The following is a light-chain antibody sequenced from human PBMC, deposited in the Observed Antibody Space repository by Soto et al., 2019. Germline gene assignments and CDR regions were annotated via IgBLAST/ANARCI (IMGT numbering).Light chain of an antibody. Sequence: QSVLTQPPSASGTPGQRVTISCSGSSSNIGSNYVYWYQQLPGTAPKLLIYRNNQRPSGVPARFSGSKSGTSASLAISGLRSEDEADYYCAAWDDSLSGPHVVFGGWTKLTVL. J-gene: IGLJ2*01. CDR3: AAWDDSLSGPHVV. CDR2: RNN. CDR1: SSNIGSNY. V-gene: IGLV1-47*01.